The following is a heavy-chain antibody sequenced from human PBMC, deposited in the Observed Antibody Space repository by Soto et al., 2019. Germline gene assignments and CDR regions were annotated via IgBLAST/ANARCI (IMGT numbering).Heavy chain of an antibody. J-gene: IGHJ5*02. V-gene: IGHV1-18*01. D-gene: IGHD3-22*01. CDR3: ARDRPNYYDSFKWFDP. CDR2: ISAYNGNT. CDR1: GYTFTSYG. Sequence: QVPLVQSGAEVKKPGASVKVSCKASGYTFTSYGISWVRQAPGQGLEWMGWISAYNGNTNYAQKLQGRVTMTTDTSTSTAYMELRSLRSDDTAVYYCARDRPNYYDSFKWFDPWGQGTLVTVSS.